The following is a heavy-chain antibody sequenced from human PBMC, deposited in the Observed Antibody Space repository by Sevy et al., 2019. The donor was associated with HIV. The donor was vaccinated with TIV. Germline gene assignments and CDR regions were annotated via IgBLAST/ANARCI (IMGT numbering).Heavy chain of an antibody. V-gene: IGHV3-23*01. D-gene: IGHD2-8*01. CDR1: GFAFYDYS. CDR3: AREGCTRPHDY. CDR2: LSFGCGKI. Sequence: GAPRLSCAASGFAFYDYSMSWIRQAPGKGLEWVATLSFGCGKINYADSVKGRFTISRDNSKNSFYLQMDNLRVEDTALYYCAREGCTRPHDYWGQGTRVTVSS. J-gene: IGHJ4*02.